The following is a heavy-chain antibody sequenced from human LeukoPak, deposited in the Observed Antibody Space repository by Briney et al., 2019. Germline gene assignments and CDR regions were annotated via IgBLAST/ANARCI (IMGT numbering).Heavy chain of an antibody. CDR2: INHSGST. CDR1: GTSFSDYF. CDR3: AVSGSPTLRYFDY. J-gene: IGHJ4*02. V-gene: IGHV4-34*01. D-gene: IGHD3-10*01. Sequence: PSETLSLTCAVYGTSFSDYFWSWIRQPPGKGLEWIGEINHSGSTNYNPSLKSRVNISVDTSNNQFPLKLSSVTAADTAVYYCAVSGSPTLRYFDYWGQGTLVTVSS.